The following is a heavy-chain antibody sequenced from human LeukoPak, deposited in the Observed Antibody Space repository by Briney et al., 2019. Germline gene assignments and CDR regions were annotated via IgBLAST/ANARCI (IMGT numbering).Heavy chain of an antibody. V-gene: IGHV4-4*07. CDR2: IYTSGTT. J-gene: IGHJ4*02. Sequence: SETLSLTCTVSGGSISSYYWSWIRQPAGKGLEWIGRIYTSGTTNYNPSLKSRVTMSVDTSKNQFSLKLSSVTAADTAVYYCARDPHYYGSGSQFDYWGQGTLVTVSS. D-gene: IGHD3-10*01. CDR3: ARDPHYYGSGSQFDY. CDR1: GGSISSYY.